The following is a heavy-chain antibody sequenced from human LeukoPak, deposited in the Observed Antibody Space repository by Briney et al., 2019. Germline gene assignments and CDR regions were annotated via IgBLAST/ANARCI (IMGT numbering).Heavy chain of an antibody. V-gene: IGHV3-30*04. CDR3: AKDASTGGADYYFDY. Sequence: GGSLRLSCAASGFTFSSYAMHWVRQAPGKGLEWVAVISYDGRNKYIADAVKGRFTISRDNSKNTLYLQMSSLRAEDTAVYYCAKDASTGGADYYFDYWGQGTLVTVSS. D-gene: IGHD1-14*01. CDR1: GFTFSSYA. J-gene: IGHJ4*02. CDR2: ISYDGRNK.